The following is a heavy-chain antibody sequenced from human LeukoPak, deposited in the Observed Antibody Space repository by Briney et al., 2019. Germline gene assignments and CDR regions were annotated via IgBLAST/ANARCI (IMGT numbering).Heavy chain of an antibody. V-gene: IGHV3-30*04. CDR1: GFTFSSYA. Sequence: PGGSLRLSCAASGFTFSSYAMHWVRQAPGKGLEWVAVISYDGSNKYYADSVKGRFTISRDNSKNTLYLQMNSLRAEDTAVYYCARGVSGYPFDYWGQGTLVTVSS. D-gene: IGHD3-22*01. CDR3: ARGVSGYPFDY. J-gene: IGHJ4*02. CDR2: ISYDGSNK.